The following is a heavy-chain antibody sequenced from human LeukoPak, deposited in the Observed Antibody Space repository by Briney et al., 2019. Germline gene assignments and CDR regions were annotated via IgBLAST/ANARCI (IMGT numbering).Heavy chain of an antibody. CDR3: AHLRGLFHY. CDR2: LYWDDDT. V-gene: IGHV2-5*02. Sequence: SGPTLVKPTQTLTLTCTFSGFSLSSTGVGVGWIRQPPGKALEWLALLYWDDDTRYSPSLKSRLTITKTTSKNQVVLTMANMDPVDTGTYYCAHLRGLFHYRGQGTLVTVSS. J-gene: IGHJ4*02. CDR1: GFSLSSTGVG.